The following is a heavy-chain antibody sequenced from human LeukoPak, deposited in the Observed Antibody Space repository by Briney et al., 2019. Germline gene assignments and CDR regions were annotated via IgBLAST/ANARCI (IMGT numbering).Heavy chain of an antibody. CDR3: ARENSGSYREFDY. D-gene: IGHD1-26*01. CDR1: GGSISSYY. V-gene: IGHV4-4*07. Sequence: SETLTLTCTVSGGSISSYYWSWIRQPAGKGQEWIGRIYTSGSTNYNASLKSRVSMSVDTSKNQFSLKLSSVTAADTAVFYCARENSGSYREFDYWGQGTLVTVSS. J-gene: IGHJ4*02. CDR2: IYTSGST.